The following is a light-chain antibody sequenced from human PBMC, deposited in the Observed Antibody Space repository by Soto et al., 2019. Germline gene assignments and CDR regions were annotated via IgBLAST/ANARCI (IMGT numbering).Light chain of an antibody. Sequence: AIRMTQSPSSFSASTGDRVTITCRASQGISRYLAWYQQKPGKAPKLLIYAASTLQSGVPSRFSGSGSGTDFTLTISCLQSEDFATYYCQQYYSYPWTVGQGTKVEIK. CDR2: AAS. V-gene: IGKV1-8*01. CDR1: QGISRY. CDR3: QQYYSYPWT. J-gene: IGKJ1*01.